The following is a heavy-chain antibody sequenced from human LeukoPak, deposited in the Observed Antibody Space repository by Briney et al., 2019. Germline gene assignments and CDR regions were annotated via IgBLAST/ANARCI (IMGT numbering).Heavy chain of an antibody. V-gene: IGHV1-8*03. Sequence: ASVKVSCKASGYTFTSYDINWVRQATGQGLEWMGWMNPNSGNTGYAQKFQGRVTITRNTSISTAYMELSSLRSEDTAVYYCARDPIRYSSSWGDRFDPWGQGTLVTVSS. J-gene: IGHJ5*02. D-gene: IGHD6-13*01. CDR1: GYTFTSYD. CDR3: ARDPIRYSSSWGDRFDP. CDR2: MNPNSGNT.